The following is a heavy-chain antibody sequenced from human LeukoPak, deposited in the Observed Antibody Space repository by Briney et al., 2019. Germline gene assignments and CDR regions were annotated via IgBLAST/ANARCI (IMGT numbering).Heavy chain of an antibody. CDR1: GVTISTYY. Sequence: PAGTLRLTCTASGVTISTYYWSWIRQPPGKGLEWIGNIYNSGTTNYNPPLKDRVTISLDTSKSQFFLRLSSVTAADTAVYYCARHRFVVGFTRYYYDMDVLGQGTTVTVSS. CDR2: IYNSGTT. CDR3: ARHRFVVGFTRYYYDMDV. J-gene: IGHJ6*02. V-gene: IGHV4-59*08. D-gene: IGHD2-2*01.